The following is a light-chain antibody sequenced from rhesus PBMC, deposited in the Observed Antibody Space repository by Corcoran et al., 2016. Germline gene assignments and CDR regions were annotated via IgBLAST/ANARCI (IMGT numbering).Light chain of an antibody. V-gene: IGLV2-32*02. Sequence: QAALTQPRSVSGYPGQSVTISCTGTSSDIGGYTYVSWYQQHPGTAPKLMIYEVSKRPSGVSDRFSGSKSGNTASLTISGLQAEDEADYYCSSYAGSNTFIFGAGTRLTVL. J-gene: IGLJ1*01. CDR2: EVS. CDR3: SSYAGSNTFI. CDR1: SSDIGGYTY.